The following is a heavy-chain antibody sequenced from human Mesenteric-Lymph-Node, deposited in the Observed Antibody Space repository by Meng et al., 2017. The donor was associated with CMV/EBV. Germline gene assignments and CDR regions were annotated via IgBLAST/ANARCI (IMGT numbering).Heavy chain of an antibody. Sequence: GGSLRLSCAASGFTFSNYWMNWVRQAPGKGLEWVSYISSIGSTIYYADSVKGRFTISRDNAKNSLYLQMNSLRAEDTAVYYCASMLEGYCSSTSCIDYWGQGTLVTVSS. CDR2: ISSIGSTI. CDR3: ASMLEGYCSSTSCIDY. V-gene: IGHV3-48*04. CDR1: GFTFSNYW. D-gene: IGHD2-2*01. J-gene: IGHJ4*02.